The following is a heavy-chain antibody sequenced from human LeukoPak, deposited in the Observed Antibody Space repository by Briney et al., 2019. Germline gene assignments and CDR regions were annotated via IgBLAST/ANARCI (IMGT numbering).Heavy chain of an antibody. CDR2: IYTSGTT. V-gene: IGHV4-4*07. Sequence: SETLSLTCTVSGGSISSYYWSWIRQPAGKGLEWMGCIYTSGTTHYNPSLKSRVTMSVDTSKNQFSLKLSSVTAADTAVYYCARSSTVTTSFDYWGQGTLVTVSS. CDR3: ARSSTVTTSFDY. CDR1: GGSISSYY. D-gene: IGHD4-17*01. J-gene: IGHJ4*02.